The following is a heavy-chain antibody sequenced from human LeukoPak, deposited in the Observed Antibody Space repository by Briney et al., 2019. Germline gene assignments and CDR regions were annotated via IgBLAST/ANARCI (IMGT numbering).Heavy chain of an antibody. Sequence: SETLSLTCAVYGGSFSGYYWSWIRQPPGKGLEWIGSIYYSGSTYYNPSLKSRVTISVDTSKNQFSLKLSSVTAADTAVYYCARQPRTMIVVGIDYWGQGTLVTVSS. J-gene: IGHJ4*02. CDR2: IYYSGST. CDR3: ARQPRTMIVVGIDY. D-gene: IGHD3-22*01. V-gene: IGHV4-34*01. CDR1: GGSFSGYY.